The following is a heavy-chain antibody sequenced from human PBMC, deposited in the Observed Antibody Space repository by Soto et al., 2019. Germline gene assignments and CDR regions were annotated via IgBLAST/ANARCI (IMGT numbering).Heavy chain of an antibody. CDR1: GFSFSSYG. CDR3: AREPRYYYDSSGYLNWFDP. J-gene: IGHJ5*02. V-gene: IGHV3-48*02. CDR2: ISSSSSTI. D-gene: IGHD3-22*01. Sequence: GGSLRLSCAASGFSFSSYGMHWVRQAPGKGLEWVSYISSSSSTIYYADSVKGRFTISRDNAKNSLYLQMNSLRDEDTAVYYCAREPRYYYDSSGYLNWFDPWGQGTLVTVSS.